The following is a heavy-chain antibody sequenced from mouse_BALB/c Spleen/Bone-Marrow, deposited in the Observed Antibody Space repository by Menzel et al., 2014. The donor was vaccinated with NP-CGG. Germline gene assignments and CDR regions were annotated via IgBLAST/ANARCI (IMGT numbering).Heavy chain of an antibody. D-gene: IGHD4-1*01. CDR1: GFLLTTYA. Sequence: VQLQLSGPGLVALSLCLSSTFTAYGFLLTTYAVHWVRQPSGKGPESLCVKWAGGYTNYYSALMPRLSISKDNSQRHVFIKMISLQTDDTAIYYCARDPPGTLDTIDYWGQGTSVTITS. CDR3: ARDPPGTLDTIDY. J-gene: IGHJ4*01. CDR2: KWAGGYT. V-gene: IGHV2-9*02.